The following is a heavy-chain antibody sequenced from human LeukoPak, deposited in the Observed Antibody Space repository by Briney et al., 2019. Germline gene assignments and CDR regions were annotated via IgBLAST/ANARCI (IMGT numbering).Heavy chain of an antibody. CDR3: ARETVVVPAATSDY. J-gene: IGHJ4*02. CDR1: GFTFSSYS. CDR2: ISSSSSYI. V-gene: IGHV3-21*01. Sequence: GGSLRLSCAASGFTFSSYSMNWVRQAPGKGLEWVSSISSSSSYIYYADSVKGRFTISRDNAKNSLYLQMNSLRAEDTAVYYCARETVVVPAATSDYWGQGTLVTVSS. D-gene: IGHD2-2*01.